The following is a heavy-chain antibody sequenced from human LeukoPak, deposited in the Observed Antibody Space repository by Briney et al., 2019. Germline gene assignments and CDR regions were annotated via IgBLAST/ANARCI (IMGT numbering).Heavy chain of an antibody. CDR1: GFTFSSYI. CDR3: AKEGEIAVAGSLDY. D-gene: IGHD6-19*01. Sequence: GGSLRLSCAASGFTFSSYIMNWVRQSPGKGLAWVSSISISSSYIYSADSMKGRFTISRDNAKNSLYLQMNSLRAEDTALYYCAKEGEIAVAGSLDYWGQGTLVTVSS. V-gene: IGHV3-21*04. CDR2: ISISSSYI. J-gene: IGHJ4*02.